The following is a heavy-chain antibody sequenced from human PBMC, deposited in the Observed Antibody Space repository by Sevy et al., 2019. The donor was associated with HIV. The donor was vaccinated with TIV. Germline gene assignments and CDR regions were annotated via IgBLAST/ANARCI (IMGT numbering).Heavy chain of an antibody. J-gene: IGHJ4*02. CDR1: GGSINNYF. CDR3: ARESIGAVGDFDY. V-gene: IGHV4-59*01. Sequence: SETLSLTCTVSGGSINNYFWSWIRQPPGKGLGWIGYIYYSGSTNYNPSLKSRVTISVDTSKNQFSLKLSSVTAADTAVYYCARESIGAVGDFDYWGQGSMVTVSS. D-gene: IGHD6-13*01. CDR2: IYYSGST.